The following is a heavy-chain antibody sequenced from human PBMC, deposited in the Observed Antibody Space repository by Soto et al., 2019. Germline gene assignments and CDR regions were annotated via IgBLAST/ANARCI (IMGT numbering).Heavy chain of an antibody. D-gene: IGHD2-2*01. J-gene: IGHJ6*02. CDR1: GGTFSSYA. V-gene: IGHV1-69*01. Sequence: QVQLVQSGAEVKKPGSSVKVSCKASGGTFSSYAIRWVRQAPGQWLEWMGGIIPISGTANYAQKFQGRVTVTADESTSTVYMELSSLRSQDTTVYFCARSQGSSTSLEIYYYYYYGMDVWGQGTTVTVSS. CDR2: IIPISGTA. CDR3: ARSQGSSTSLEIYYYYYYGMDV.